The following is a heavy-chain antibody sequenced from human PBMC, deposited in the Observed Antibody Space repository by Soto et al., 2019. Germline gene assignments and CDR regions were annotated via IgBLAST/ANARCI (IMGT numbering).Heavy chain of an antibody. V-gene: IGHV3-23*01. J-gene: IGHJ6*02. CDR2: ISGSGGST. D-gene: IGHD3-10*01. CDR1: GFTFSMFA. CDR3: AKPMGYYYYYAMDV. Sequence: PGGSLRLSCVGSGFTFSMFAMSWVRQAPGKGLEWISSISGSGGSTYYADSVKGRFTVSRDNSKTTVFLQMNSLRTEDTAVYFCAKPMGYYYYYAMDVWGQGTTVTVSS.